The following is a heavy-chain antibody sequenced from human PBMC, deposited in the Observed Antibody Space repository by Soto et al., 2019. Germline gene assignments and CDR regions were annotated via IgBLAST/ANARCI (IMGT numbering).Heavy chain of an antibody. CDR1: GGSISSGGYY. CDR2: IYYSGST. V-gene: IGHV4-31*03. CDR3: ARATRGYSYVFDY. D-gene: IGHD5-18*01. J-gene: IGHJ4*02. Sequence: SETLSLTCTVSGGSISSGGYYWSWIRQHPGKGLEWIGYIYYSGSTYYNPSFKGRVTISVDTSKNQFSLKRSSVTAADTAVYYCARATRGYSYVFDYWGQGTLVTVSS.